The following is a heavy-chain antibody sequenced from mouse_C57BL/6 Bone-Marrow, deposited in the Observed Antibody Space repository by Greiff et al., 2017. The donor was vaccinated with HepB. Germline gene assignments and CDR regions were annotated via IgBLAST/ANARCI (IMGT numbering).Heavy chain of an antibody. CDR1: GFTFSDYG. CDR3: ARPYDGGFAY. J-gene: IGHJ3*01. CDR2: ISSGSSTI. D-gene: IGHD2-12*01. V-gene: IGHV5-17*01. Sequence: EVKLVESGGGLVKPGGSLKLSCAASGFTFSDYGMHWVRQAPEKGLEWVAYISSGSSTIYYADTVKGRFTISRDNAKNTLFLQMTSLRSEDTAMYYCARPYDGGFAYWGQGTLVTVSA.